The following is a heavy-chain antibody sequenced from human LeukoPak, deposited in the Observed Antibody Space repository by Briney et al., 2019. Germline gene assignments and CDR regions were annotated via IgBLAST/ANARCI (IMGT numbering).Heavy chain of an antibody. J-gene: IGHJ3*02. D-gene: IGHD3-10*01. V-gene: IGHV3-21*01. CDR2: ISSSSSHM. CDR1: GFTFSSYS. Sequence: GGSLRLSCAASGFTFSSYSMAWVRQAPGKGLEWVSYISSSSSHMNYADSMKGRFTISRDNAKNALYMRRDSPRVEDTALCYCEREVRGRDAFDIWGQGTMVTVSS. CDR3: EREVRGRDAFDI.